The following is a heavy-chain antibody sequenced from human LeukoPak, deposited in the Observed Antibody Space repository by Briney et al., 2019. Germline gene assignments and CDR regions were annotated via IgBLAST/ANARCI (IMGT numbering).Heavy chain of an antibody. V-gene: IGHV3-30-3*01. D-gene: IGHD3-10*01. CDR1: GFTFSSYA. CDR3: ARVVLLEGYYYYGMDV. CDR2: ISYDGSNK. J-gene: IGHJ6*02. Sequence: GGSLRLSCAASGFTFSSYAMHWVRQAPGKGLEWVAVISYDGSNKYYADSVKGRFTISRDNSKNTLYLQMNSLRAEDTAVYHCARVVLLEGYYYYGMDVWGQGTTVTVSS.